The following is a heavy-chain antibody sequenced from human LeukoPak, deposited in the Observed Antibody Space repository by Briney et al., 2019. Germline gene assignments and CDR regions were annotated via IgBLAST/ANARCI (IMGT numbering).Heavy chain of an antibody. CDR1: GFTVSSNY. J-gene: IGHJ4*02. V-gene: IGHV3-66*01. Sequence: GGSLRLSCAASGFTVSSNYMSWVRQAPGKELEWVSVIYSGGSTYYADSVKGRFTISRDNSKNTLYLQMNSLRAEDTAVYYCARETFAATIRYFDYWGQGTLVTVSS. CDR2: IYSGGST. CDR3: ARETFAATIRYFDY. D-gene: IGHD2-15*01.